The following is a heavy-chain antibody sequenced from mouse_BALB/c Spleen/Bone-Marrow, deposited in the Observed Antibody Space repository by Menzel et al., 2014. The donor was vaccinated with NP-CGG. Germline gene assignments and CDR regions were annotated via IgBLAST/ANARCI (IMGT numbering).Heavy chain of an antibody. CDR2: ISSGGSYT. J-gene: IGHJ3*01. CDR1: GSTFSSYT. D-gene: IGHD2-14*01. CDR3: TRSYYRYDEEAWFAY. V-gene: IGHV5-6-4*01. Sequence: EVQRVESGGGLVKPGGSLKLSCAASGSTFSSYTMSWVRQTPEKRLEWVATISSGGSYTYYPDSVKGRFTISRDNAKNTLYLQMSSLKSEDTAMYYCTRSYYRYDEEAWFAYWGQGTLVTVSA.